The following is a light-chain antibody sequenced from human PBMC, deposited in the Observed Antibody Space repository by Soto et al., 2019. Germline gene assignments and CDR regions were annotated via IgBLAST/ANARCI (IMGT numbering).Light chain of an antibody. V-gene: IGKV1-5*01. CDR3: QQCHLGNT. Sequence: IQMTQSPSTLSASVGDRVTITCRASQSVHKWVAWYQQKSGKAPMLLIYDASTLQSGVSSRFSGTGSGTDFSLSISRLQPDDFATYYCQQCHLGNTFGQGTRLEIK. CDR1: QSVHKW. J-gene: IGKJ2*01. CDR2: DAS.